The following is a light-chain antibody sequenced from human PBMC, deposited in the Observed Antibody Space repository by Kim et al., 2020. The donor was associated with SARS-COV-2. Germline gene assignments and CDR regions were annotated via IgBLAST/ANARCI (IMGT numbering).Light chain of an antibody. CDR1: QSISSW. CDR3: QQYNSYPLT. Sequence: DIQMTQSPSTLSASVGDRVTITCRASQSISSWLAWYLQKPGKAPKLLIYKASSLESGVPSRFSGSGSGTEFTLNISSLQPDDFATYCCQQYNSYPLTFGGGTKLEI. CDR2: KAS. V-gene: IGKV1-5*03. J-gene: IGKJ4*01.